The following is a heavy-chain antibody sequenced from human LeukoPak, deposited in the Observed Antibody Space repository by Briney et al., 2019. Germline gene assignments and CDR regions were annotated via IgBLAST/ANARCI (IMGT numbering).Heavy chain of an antibody. CDR2: ISGSGVTT. CDR3: ARAPYYYDSSGYSAFDY. Sequence: GGTLRLSCAASGFTFSSYGMNWVRQAPGKGLEWVSAISGSGVTTYYADSVKGRFTISRDNSKNTLYLQMNSLRAEDTAVYYCARAPYYYDSSGYSAFDYWGQGTLVSVSS. V-gene: IGHV3-23*01. J-gene: IGHJ4*02. D-gene: IGHD3-22*01. CDR1: GFTFSSYG.